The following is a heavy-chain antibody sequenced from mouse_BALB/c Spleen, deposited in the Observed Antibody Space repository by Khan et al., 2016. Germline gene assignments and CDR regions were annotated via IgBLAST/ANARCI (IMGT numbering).Heavy chain of an antibody. Sequence: LVKTGASVKISCKASGYSFTGYYIHWVKQSHGKGLEWIGYISCYNGATNYNQKFRGKATFTVDTSSRTAHMQFNSLTSEDSAVYYCARGDYDGYYAMDYWSQGTSVTVSS. CDR1: GYSFTGYY. CDR3: ARGDYDGYYAMDY. J-gene: IGHJ4*01. V-gene: IGHV1S34*01. D-gene: IGHD2-4*01. CDR2: ISCYNGAT.